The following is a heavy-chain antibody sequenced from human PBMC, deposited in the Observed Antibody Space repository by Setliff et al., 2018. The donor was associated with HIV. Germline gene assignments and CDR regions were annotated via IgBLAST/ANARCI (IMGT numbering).Heavy chain of an antibody. CDR3: ARGIYSYGYLFDY. V-gene: IGHV4-39*07. D-gene: IGHD5-18*01. J-gene: IGHJ4*02. CDR2: IYYTGGT. CDR1: GGSMSSTIYY. Sequence: PSETLSLTCAVSGGSMSSTIYYWGWIRQPPGKGLTWIGSIYYTGGTYYNPSLKSRVSISVDTSKNQFSLKLSSVTAADTAVYYCARGIYSYGYLFDYWGQGTLVTVPQ.